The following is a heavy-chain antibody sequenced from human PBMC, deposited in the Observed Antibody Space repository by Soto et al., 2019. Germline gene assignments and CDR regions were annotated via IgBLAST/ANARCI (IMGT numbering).Heavy chain of an antibody. CDR3: ARLKQDYAVA. Sequence: QVQLVQSGAEVKKPGASVKVSCKASGYTFTSYDINWVRLAAGQGLEWMGWMNPNSGNTASAQKFQGTVTMTRNTSISTAYMKLRSLRSEATAVYYCARLKQDYAVAWGQGTLVTVSS. CDR2: MNPNSGNT. J-gene: IGHJ5*02. V-gene: IGHV1-8*01. CDR1: GYTFTSYD. D-gene: IGHD3-16*01.